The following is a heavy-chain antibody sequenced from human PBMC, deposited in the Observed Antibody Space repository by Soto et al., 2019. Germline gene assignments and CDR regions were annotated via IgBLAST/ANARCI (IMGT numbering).Heavy chain of an antibody. CDR3: AKVSSAWYAGFFDL. Sequence: SLRLSCAAAGFIFSSDWMHRISQAPGKGLEWVSGLSDSGGSIYYADSVKGRFTISRDNSMNTLYLQMNTLRAEDTAVYYCAKVSSAWYAGFFDLWGQGTLDPVSS. CDR1: GFIFSSDW. J-gene: IGHJ4*02. D-gene: IGHD2-8*01. CDR2: LSDSGGSI. V-gene: IGHV3-23*01.